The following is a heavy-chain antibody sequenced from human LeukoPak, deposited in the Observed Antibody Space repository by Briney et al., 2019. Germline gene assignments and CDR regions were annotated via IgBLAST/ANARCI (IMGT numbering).Heavy chain of an antibody. CDR2: IYSGGST. V-gene: IGHV3-66*01. CDR3: ARDWYYYDSSGYPLGDAFDI. D-gene: IGHD3-22*01. Sequence: GGSLRLSCAAYGFTVSSNYMSWVRQAPGKGLEWVSVIYSGGSTYYADSVKGRFTISRDNSKNTLYLQMNSLRAEDTAVYYCARDWYYYDSSGYPLGDAFDIWGQGTMVTVSS. J-gene: IGHJ3*02. CDR1: GFTVSSNY.